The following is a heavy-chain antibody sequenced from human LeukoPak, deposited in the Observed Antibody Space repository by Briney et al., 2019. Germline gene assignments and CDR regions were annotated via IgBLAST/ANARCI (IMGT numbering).Heavy chain of an antibody. J-gene: IGHJ4*02. D-gene: IGHD6-19*01. CDR3: ARKRSRAYSSGWYY. CDR1: GDTFSSYA. V-gene: IGHV1-69*01. CDR2: IIPIFGTA. Sequence: GSSVKVSCKASGDTFSSYAISWVRQAPGQGLEWMGGIIPIFGTANYAQKFQGRVTITADESTSTAYMGLSSLRSEDTAVYYCARKRSRAYSSGWYYWGQGTLVTVSS.